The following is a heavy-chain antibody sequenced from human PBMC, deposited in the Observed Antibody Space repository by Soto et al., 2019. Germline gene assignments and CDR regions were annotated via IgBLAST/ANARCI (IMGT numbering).Heavy chain of an antibody. J-gene: IGHJ6*02. D-gene: IGHD6-6*01. CDR1: GGSISSGGYY. CDR3: ARVAARLDDYYGRDV. V-gene: IGHV4-31*03. Sequence: QVQLQESGPGLVKPSQPLALTCTVSGGSISSGGYYWSWIRQHPGKVLEWIGDIYYSGSTYYTPSLKIRVTISVATSKNQFSLKLSSVPAADTAVYYCARVAARLDDYYGRDVGGQGTTVTVS. CDR2: IYYSGST.